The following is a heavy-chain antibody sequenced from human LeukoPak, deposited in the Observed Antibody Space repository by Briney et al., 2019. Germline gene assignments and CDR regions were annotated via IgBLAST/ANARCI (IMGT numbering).Heavy chain of an antibody. V-gene: IGHV1-69*06. CDR2: IIPIFGTT. J-gene: IGHJ3*02. Sequence: RRASVKVSCKASGGTFSNYAISWVRLASGQGLEWMGGIIPIFGTTNYAQKFQGRVTITADTSTSTAYMELSSLRSEDTAVYYCARRYCTNGVCYHDRGAFDIWGQGTMVTVSS. CDR1: GGTFSNYA. D-gene: IGHD2-8*01. CDR3: ARRYCTNGVCYHDRGAFDI.